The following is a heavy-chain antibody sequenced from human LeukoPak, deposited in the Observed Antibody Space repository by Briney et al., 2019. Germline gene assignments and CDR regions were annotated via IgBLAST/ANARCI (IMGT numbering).Heavy chain of an antibody. V-gene: IGHV3-30*02. J-gene: IGHJ4*02. CDR2: IQNDGSFT. D-gene: IGHD2-15*01. CDR1: GFTFSFYG. Sequence: GGSLRLSCATSGFTFSFYGMHCVRQAPGKGLEWVAFIQNDGSFTFYADSVQGRFSISRDNSKNTLFLQMNSLRADDTAVYYCAKTSDQLLYSKFDFWGQGTLVTVSS. CDR3: AKTSDQLLYSKFDF.